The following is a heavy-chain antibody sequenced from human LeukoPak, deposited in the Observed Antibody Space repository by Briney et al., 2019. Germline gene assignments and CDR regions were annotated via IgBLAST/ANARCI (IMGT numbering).Heavy chain of an antibody. CDR1: GFTFDNYA. D-gene: IGHD6-13*01. V-gene: IGHV3-43*02. J-gene: IGHJ1*01. CDR3: ASPSSSWYSEYFQH. Sequence: QPGGSLRLSCAASGFTFDNYAMHWVRLAPGKGLEWVSLISGDGSDTNYADSVKGRFTISRDSAKNTLYLQMNSLRAEDTAVYYCASPSSSWYSEYFQHWGQGTLVTVSS. CDR2: ISGDGSDT.